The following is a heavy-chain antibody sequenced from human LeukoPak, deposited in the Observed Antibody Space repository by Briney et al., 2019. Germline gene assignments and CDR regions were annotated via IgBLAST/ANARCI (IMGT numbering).Heavy chain of an antibody. CDR2: ISSSGSTI. CDR1: GFTFSDYY. J-gene: IGHJ6*02. D-gene: IGHD3-10*01. Sequence: GGSLRLSCAASGFTFSDYYMSWIRQAPGKGLEWVSYISSSGSTIYYADSVKGRFTISRDNAKNSLYLQMNSLRAEDTAVYYCARERWFGELSYGMDVWGQGTTVTVSS. CDR3: ARERWFGELSYGMDV. V-gene: IGHV3-11*01.